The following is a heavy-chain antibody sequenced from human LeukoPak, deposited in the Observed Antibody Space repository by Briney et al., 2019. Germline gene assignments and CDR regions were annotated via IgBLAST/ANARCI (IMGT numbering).Heavy chain of an antibody. CDR2: IYYSGST. V-gene: IGHV4-39*07. J-gene: IGHJ5*02. D-gene: IGHD6-19*01. Sequence: SETLSLTCTVSGGSISSYYWGWIRQPPGKGLEWIGSIYYSGSTYYNPSLKSRVTISVDTSKNQFSLKLSSVTAADTAVYYCARAYSSGWLRVRWFDPWGQGTLVTVSS. CDR1: GGSISSYY. CDR3: ARAYSSGWLRVRWFDP.